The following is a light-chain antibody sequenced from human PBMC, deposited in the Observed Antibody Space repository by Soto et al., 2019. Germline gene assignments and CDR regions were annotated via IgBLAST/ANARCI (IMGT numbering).Light chain of an antibody. CDR3: QQRYRWPQT. V-gene: IGKV3-11*01. CDR1: QSVSRT. J-gene: IGKJ1*01. Sequence: EVVLTQSPATLSLSPGERANLSCRTSQSVSRTLAWYQQKSGQAPRLLIYDASNRATGIPTRFSGSGSGTDFTLTISSLEPEDFAVYYCQQRYRWPQTFGQGTKVEIK. CDR2: DAS.